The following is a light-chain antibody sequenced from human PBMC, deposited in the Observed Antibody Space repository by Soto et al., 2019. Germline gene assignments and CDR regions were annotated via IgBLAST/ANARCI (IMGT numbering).Light chain of an antibody. CDR1: SRDVGGYNY. V-gene: IGLV2-14*01. CDR3: SSYTSSSTSV. J-gene: IGLJ1*01. CDR2: DVS. Sequence: SVLTPPASVSGSPGQSITISCTGPSRDVGGYNYVSWYQQHPGKAPKLMIYDVSNRPSGVSNRFSGSKSGNTASLTISGLQAEDEADYYCSSYTSSSTSVFGTGTKLTVL.